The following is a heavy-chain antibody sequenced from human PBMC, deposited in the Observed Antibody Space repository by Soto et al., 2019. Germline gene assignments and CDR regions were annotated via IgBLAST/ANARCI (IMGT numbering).Heavy chain of an antibody. CDR1: GGSVSSGSYY. J-gene: IGHJ5*02. D-gene: IGHD6-19*01. Sequence: QVQLQESGPGLVKPSETLSLTCTVSGGSVSSGSYYWSWIRQPPGKGLEWIGYIYYSRSTNYNPSLKSRVTISVDTSKNQFSLKLSSVTAADTAVYYCARGEPGIAVAGPWGQGTLVTVSS. CDR3: ARGEPGIAVAGP. V-gene: IGHV4-61*01. CDR2: IYYSRST.